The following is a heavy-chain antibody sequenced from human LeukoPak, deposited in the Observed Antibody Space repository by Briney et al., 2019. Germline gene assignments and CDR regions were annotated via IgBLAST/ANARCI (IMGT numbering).Heavy chain of an antibody. CDR3: ARDRKYYFDS. J-gene: IGHJ4*02. CDR2: ISSDGRNK. CDR1: GFTFSSFS. V-gene: IGHV3-30*04. Sequence: PGGSLRLSCSASGFTFSSFSLHWVRLAPGKGLEWVAFISSDGRNKFSADSVRARFTISRDNSNNMLYLQMNSLRTEDTAVYYCARDRKYYFDSWGQRTLVTVSS.